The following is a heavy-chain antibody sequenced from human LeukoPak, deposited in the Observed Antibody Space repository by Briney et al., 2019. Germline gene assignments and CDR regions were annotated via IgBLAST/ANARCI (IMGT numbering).Heavy chain of an antibody. J-gene: IGHJ4*02. CDR3: ARRYHDDNSAYYYGFNH. Sequence: ASVKVSCKASGYTFTDYYMHWVRQAPGQGLEWMGWINPNGGGTNYAQKFQGRVTMTRDTSFNTGYMELSSLRSDDTAVYYCARRYHDDNSAYYYGFNHWGQGTLVTVSS. D-gene: IGHD3-22*01. CDR1: GYTFTDYY. V-gene: IGHV1-2*02. CDR2: INPNGGGT.